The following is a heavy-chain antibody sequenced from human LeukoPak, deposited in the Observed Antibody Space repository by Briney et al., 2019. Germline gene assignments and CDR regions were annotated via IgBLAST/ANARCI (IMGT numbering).Heavy chain of an antibody. CDR1: GFTFNNYI. J-gene: IGHJ4*02. CDR2: SSSSSSSYI. Sequence: GGSLRLSCAASGFTFNNYIMNWVRQAPGKGLEWVSSSSSSSSSYIYYADSVKGRFTISRDNAKNSVSLQMNSLRAEDTAVYYCARMITMVRYFDYWGQGTLVTVSS. D-gene: IGHD3-10*01. CDR3: ARMITMVRYFDY. V-gene: IGHV3-21*01.